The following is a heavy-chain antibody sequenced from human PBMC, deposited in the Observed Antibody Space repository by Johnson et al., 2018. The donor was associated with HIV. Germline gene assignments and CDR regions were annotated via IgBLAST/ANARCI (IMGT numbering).Heavy chain of an antibody. J-gene: IGHJ3*02. CDR2: ISYDGSNE. Sequence: QVQLVESGGGVVQPGRSLRLSCAASGFTFSSYAMHWVRQAPGKGLEWVAVISYDGSNEYFADSVKGRFTISRDNFKNTLYLQMNSLRAEDTAVYYCARDRVYDLVEMATSMRRDPGAFDIWGQGTMVTVSS. CDR3: ARDRVYDLVEMATSMRRDPGAFDI. CDR1: GFTFSSYA. V-gene: IGHV3-30-3*01. D-gene: IGHD5-24*01.